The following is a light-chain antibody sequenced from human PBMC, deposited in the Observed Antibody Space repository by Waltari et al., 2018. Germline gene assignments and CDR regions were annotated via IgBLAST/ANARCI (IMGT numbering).Light chain of an antibody. J-gene: IGKJ1*01. CDR2: GAS. Sequence: EIVMTQSPVTLSVSPGETVTLSCRASQSIGSHFAWYQQKPGQPPRLLIYGASTRASGIPARFSGSGSETDFTLTISSLQSEDSALYYCQQYHNWPRGMFGQGTKVEFK. CDR3: QQYHNWPRGM. V-gene: IGKV3-15*01. CDR1: QSIGSH.